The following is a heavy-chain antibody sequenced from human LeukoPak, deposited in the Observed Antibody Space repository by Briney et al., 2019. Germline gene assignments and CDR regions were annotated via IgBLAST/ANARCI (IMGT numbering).Heavy chain of an antibody. J-gene: IGHJ6*03. Sequence: GGSLKPSCAASGLISSSYGMHWVRQAPGEGREWVAYIRHDESKTFYVDSVKGRFTISRDNSKNTLYLQMHSLRAEDTALYYCAKPVIPSAYQGTYYMDVWGKGTTVTVSS. CDR2: IRHDESKT. CDR1: GLISSSYG. D-gene: IGHD3-16*01. CDR3: AKPVIPSAYQGTYYMDV. V-gene: IGHV3-30*02.